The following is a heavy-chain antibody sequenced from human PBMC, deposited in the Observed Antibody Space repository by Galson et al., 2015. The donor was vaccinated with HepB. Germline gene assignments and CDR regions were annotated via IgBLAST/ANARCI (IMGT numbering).Heavy chain of an antibody. CDR2: ISYDGSNK. Sequence: SLRLSCAASGFTFSSYGMHWVRQAPGKGLEWVAVISYDGSNKYYADSVKGRFTISRDNSKNTLYLQMNSLRAEDTAVYYCAKEPREWDRGDDAFDIWGQGTMVTVSS. D-gene: IGHD1-26*01. V-gene: IGHV3-30*18. CDR3: AKEPREWDRGDDAFDI. J-gene: IGHJ3*02. CDR1: GFTFSSYG.